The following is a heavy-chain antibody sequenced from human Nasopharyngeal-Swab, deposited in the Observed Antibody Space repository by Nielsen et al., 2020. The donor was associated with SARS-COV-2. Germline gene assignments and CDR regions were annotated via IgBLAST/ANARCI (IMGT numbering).Heavy chain of an antibody. V-gene: IGHV1-69*13. D-gene: IGHD6-19*01. J-gene: IGHJ4*02. Sequence: SVKVSCKASGGTFSSYAISWVRQAPGQGLEWMGGIIPIFGTANYAQKFQGRVTITADESTSTAYMELSSLRSEDTAVYYCASDSGWHNPFDYWGQGTLVTVSS. CDR3: ASDSGWHNPFDY. CDR1: GGTFSSYA. CDR2: IIPIFGTA.